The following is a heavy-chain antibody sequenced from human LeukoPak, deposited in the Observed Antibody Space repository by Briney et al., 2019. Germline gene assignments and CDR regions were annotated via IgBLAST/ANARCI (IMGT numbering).Heavy chain of an antibody. J-gene: IGHJ6*03. D-gene: IGHD2-2*01. CDR2: MNPNSGNT. Sequence: ASVKVSCKASGYTFTSYDINWVRQATGQGLESLGWMNPNSGNTGYAQKFQGRVTMTRNTSISTAYMELSSLRSEDTAVYYCAREHCSSTSCYYYYMDVWGKGTTVTVSS. V-gene: IGHV1-8*01. CDR3: AREHCSSTSCYYYYMDV. CDR1: GYTFTSYD.